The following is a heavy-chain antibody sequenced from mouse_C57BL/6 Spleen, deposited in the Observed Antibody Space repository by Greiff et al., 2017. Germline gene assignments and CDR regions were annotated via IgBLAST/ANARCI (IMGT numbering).Heavy chain of an antibody. V-gene: IGHV6-3*01. J-gene: IGHJ4*01. CDR2: IRLKSDNYAT. Sequence: EVKLEESGGGLVQPGGSMKLSCVASGFTFSNYWMNWVRQSPEKGLEWVAQIRLKSDNYATHYAESVKGRFTISRDDSKSSVYLQMNNLRAEDTGIYYCTVYYGSRYYAMDYWGQGTSVTVSS. CDR1: GFTFSNYW. D-gene: IGHD1-1*01. CDR3: TVYYGSRYYAMDY.